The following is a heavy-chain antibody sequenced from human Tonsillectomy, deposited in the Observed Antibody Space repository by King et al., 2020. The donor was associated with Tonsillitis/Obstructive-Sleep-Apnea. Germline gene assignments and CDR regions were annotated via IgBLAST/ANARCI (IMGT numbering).Heavy chain of an antibody. CDR3: AKDIDPLVSYYYYGMDV. D-gene: IGHD1-26*01. CDR1: GFMSSRYV. Sequence: VQLVESGGGVVQPGRSLRLSCAASGFMSSRYVMHWVRQAPGKGLEWVAVISYDGSNKYYADSVKGRFTISRDNSKNTLYLQMNSLRAEDTAVYYCAKDIDPLVSYYYYGMDVWGQGTTVTVSS. CDR2: ISYDGSNK. J-gene: IGHJ6*02. V-gene: IGHV3-30*18.